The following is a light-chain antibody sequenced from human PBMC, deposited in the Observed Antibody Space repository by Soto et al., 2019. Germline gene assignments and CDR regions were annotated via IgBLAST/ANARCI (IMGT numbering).Light chain of an antibody. Sequence: QSALTQPASVSGSPGQSITISCTGTSSDVGGYNYVSWYQQHPGKAPKLMIYEVNNRPSGVSNRFSGPKSGNTASLTISGLQAEDEADYYCSSYTSSSTLMVFGGGTKLTVL. CDR1: SSDVGGYNY. V-gene: IGLV2-14*01. CDR2: EVN. J-gene: IGLJ2*01. CDR3: SSYTSSSTLMV.